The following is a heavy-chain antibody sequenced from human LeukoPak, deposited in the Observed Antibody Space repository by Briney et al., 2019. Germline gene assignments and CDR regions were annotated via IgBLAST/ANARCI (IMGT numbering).Heavy chain of an antibody. Sequence: SETLSLTCAVYGGSFSGYYWSWIRQPPGKGLEWIGEINHSGSTNYNPSLKSRVTISVDTSKDQFSLKLSSVTAADTAVYYCARPRRYSSSWYGPFDYWGQGTLVTVSS. D-gene: IGHD6-13*01. CDR2: INHSGST. CDR1: GGSFSGYY. V-gene: IGHV4-34*01. J-gene: IGHJ4*02. CDR3: ARPRRYSSSWYGPFDY.